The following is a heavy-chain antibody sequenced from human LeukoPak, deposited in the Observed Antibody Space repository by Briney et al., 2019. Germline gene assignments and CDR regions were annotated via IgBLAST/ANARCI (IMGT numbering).Heavy chain of an antibody. CDR1: GFIFYDYG. V-gene: IGHV3-20*04. Sequence: GGSLRLSCAASGFIFYDYGMSWVRQAPGKGLEWVSGIKWNGGSTVYADSVKGRFTISRDIAKNSLYLQMNSLRAEDTALYYCAREAISIFGVVNYYMDVWGKGTTVTVSS. J-gene: IGHJ6*03. D-gene: IGHD3-3*01. CDR3: AREAISIFGVVNYYMDV. CDR2: IKWNGGST.